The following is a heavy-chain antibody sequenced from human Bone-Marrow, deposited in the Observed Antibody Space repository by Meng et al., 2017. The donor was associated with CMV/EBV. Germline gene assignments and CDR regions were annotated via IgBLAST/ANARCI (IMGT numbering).Heavy chain of an antibody. V-gene: IGHV3-7*01. CDR2: IKEDGGET. D-gene: IGHD6-19*01. Sequence: GESLKISCAASGLSFSRSWMTWVRQAPGKGLEWVANIKEDGGETHYVDSVKGRFTISRDNTGNSLYLQMNSLRVEDTAMYYCARDLGWFRIAPWGPGNRVHGAS. CDR1: GLSFSRSW. CDR3: ARDLGWFRIAP. J-gene: IGHJ5*02.